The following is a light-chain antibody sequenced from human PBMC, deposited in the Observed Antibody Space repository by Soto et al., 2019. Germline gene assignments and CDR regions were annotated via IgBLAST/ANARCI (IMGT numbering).Light chain of an antibody. V-gene: IGKV3-15*01. Sequence: MTQSPSSLSASVGDRVTITCQASQSVNRQVLWYQHRPGQAPRLLIYDTSARAAGIPARFSGSGSATESTLTISSLQSEDFALYYCQHTLKWPPTFGQGTKVDIK. J-gene: IGKJ1*01. CDR2: DTS. CDR3: QHTLKWPPT. CDR1: QSVNRQ.